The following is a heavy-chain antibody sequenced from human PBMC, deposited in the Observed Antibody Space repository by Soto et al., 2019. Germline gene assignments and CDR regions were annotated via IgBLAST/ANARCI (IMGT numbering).Heavy chain of an antibody. CDR2: SIPIFGTA. CDR1: GGTFSSYA. J-gene: IGHJ6*02. V-gene: IGHV1-69*13. D-gene: IGHD5-18*01. CDR3: ARVDTAMATPHSYSMAV. Sequence: GASVKVSCKAAGGTFSSYAISWVRQAPGQGLEWVGGSIPIFGTANYAQKCQGRVTITADEATSTAYRELSSLRSEDTAVYYCARVDTAMATPHSYSMAVWGQGTTVTVS.